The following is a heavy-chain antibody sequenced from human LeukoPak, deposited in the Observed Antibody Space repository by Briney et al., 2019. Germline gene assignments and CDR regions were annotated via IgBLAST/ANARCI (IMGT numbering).Heavy chain of an antibody. Sequence: GGSLRLSCAASGFTFSNYAMSWVRQAPGKGLEWVSAMSGSGGDTYYADSVKGRFTISRDNSKNTLYLQMNSLRAEDTAVYYCAREGIVLMVYAEIDYWGQGTLVTVSS. J-gene: IGHJ4*02. D-gene: IGHD2-8*01. CDR3: AREGIVLMVYAEIDY. CDR2: MSGSGGDT. V-gene: IGHV3-23*01. CDR1: GFTFSNYA.